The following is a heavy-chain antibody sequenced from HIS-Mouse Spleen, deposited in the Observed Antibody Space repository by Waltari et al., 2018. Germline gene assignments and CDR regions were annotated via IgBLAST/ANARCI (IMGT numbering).Heavy chain of an antibody. Sequence: QLQLQESGPGLVKPSETLSLTCTVSGGSISSSSYYLAWIRQPPGKGLAWIGGIYYSGTTYNTPSLKGRVTISVDTSKNQFSLKLSSVTAADTAVYYCAREIPYSSSWYDWYFDLWGRGTLVTVSS. D-gene: IGHD6-13*01. CDR3: AREIPYSSSWYDWYFDL. CDR2: IYYSGTT. J-gene: IGHJ2*01. V-gene: IGHV4-39*07. CDR1: GGSISSSSYY.